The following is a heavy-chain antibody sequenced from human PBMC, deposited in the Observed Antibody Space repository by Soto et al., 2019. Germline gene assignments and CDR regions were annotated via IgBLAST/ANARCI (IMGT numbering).Heavy chain of an antibody. CDR2: IYRTGST. CDR1: GAPIT. D-gene: IGHD1-7*01. V-gene: IGHV4-4*02. CDR3: ASRDPGTSVDY. J-gene: IGHJ4*02. Sequence: SETLSLTCAISGAPITWVRQPPGQGLEWIGEIYRTGSTNYNPSLKSRVTISLDKSENQFSLKVTSLTAADTAVYYCASRDPGTSVDYWGQGTLVTVSS.